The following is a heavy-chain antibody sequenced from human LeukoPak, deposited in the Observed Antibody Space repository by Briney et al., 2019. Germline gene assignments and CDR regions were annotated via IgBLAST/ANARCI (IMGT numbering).Heavy chain of an antibody. D-gene: IGHD6-25*01. Sequence: SETLSLTCTVSGGSISSYYWSWIRQPPGKGLEWIGYIYYSGSTNYNPSLKSRVTISVDTSKNQFSLKLSSVTAADTAVYYCARGVGFDWFDPWGQGTLVTVSS. J-gene: IGHJ5*02. CDR1: GGSISSYY. CDR3: ARGVGFDWFDP. CDR2: IYYSGST. V-gene: IGHV4-59*01.